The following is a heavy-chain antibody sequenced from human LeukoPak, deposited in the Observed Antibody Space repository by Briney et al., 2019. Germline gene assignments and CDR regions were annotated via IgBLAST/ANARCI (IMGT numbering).Heavy chain of an antibody. D-gene: IGHD3-9*01. CDR2: SSSGSTYI. V-gene: IGHV3-21*01. J-gene: IGHJ2*01. CDR3: AGSDTPGYSPREWDYWYFDL. CDR1: EFTFSTYS. Sequence: KSGGSLRLSCAASEFTFSTYSMNWVRQGPGKGLELVSSSSSGSTYIYYADSVKGRFTISRDNANNSLYLQMNSLRAEDTAVYYCAGSDTPGYSPREWDYWYFDLWGRGTLVTVSS.